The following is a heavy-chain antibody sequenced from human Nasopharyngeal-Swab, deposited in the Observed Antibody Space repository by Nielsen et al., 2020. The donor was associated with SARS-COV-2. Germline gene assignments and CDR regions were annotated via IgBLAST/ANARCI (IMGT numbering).Heavy chain of an antibody. J-gene: IGHJ6*02. V-gene: IGHV3-21*01. CDR2: ISSSSSYI. CDR1: GFTFSSYW. D-gene: IGHD6-6*01. Sequence: GGSLRLSCAASGFTFSSYWMSWVRQAPGKGLEWVSSISSSSSYIYYADSVKGRFTISRDNAKNSLYLQMNSLRAEDTAVYYCAGVNGSSSGPLYYYGMDVWGQGTTVTVSS. CDR3: AGVNGSSSGPLYYYGMDV.